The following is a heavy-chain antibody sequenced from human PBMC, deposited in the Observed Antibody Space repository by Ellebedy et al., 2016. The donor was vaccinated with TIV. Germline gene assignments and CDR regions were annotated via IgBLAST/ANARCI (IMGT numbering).Heavy chain of an antibody. Sequence: GESLKISCAASRFTFSNYWMHWVRQAPGKGPVWGSRITIDWRSTSYADSVKGRFTISRDNAKNTLYLQMNSLRAEDTAVYYCAGAGRGCWEAYFDLWGRGTLVTVSS. CDR1: RFTFSNYW. V-gene: IGHV3-74*01. D-gene: IGHD1-26*01. J-gene: IGHJ2*01. CDR2: ITIDWRST. CDR3: AGAGRGCWEAYFDL.